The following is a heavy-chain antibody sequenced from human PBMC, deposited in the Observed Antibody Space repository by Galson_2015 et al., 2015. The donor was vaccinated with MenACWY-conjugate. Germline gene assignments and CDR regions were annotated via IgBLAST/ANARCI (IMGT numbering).Heavy chain of an antibody. CDR1: GDSVSSNSAA. CDR3: AREGSAYEVSDRGWFDP. CDR2: TYYRSKWYN. J-gene: IGHJ5*02. V-gene: IGHV6-1*01. D-gene: IGHD2-21*01. Sequence: CAISGDSVSSNSAAWNWIRQSPSRGLEWLGRTYYRSKWYNDYAVSVRSRITINPDTSKNQFSLQLNSVTPEDTAVYYCAREGSAYEVSDRGWFDPWGQGTLVTVSS.